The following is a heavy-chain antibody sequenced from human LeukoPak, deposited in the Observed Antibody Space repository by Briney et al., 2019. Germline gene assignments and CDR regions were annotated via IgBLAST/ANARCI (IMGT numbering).Heavy chain of an antibody. CDR2: IYYSGST. CDR1: GGSISSSSYY. J-gene: IGHJ4*02. Sequence: SETLSPTCTVSGGSISSSSYYWGWIRQPPGKGLEWIGSIYYSGSTYYNPSLKSRVTISVDTSKNQFSLKLSSVTAADTAVYYCARRGMGSSSSYWGQGTLVTVSS. CDR3: ARRGMGSSSSY. D-gene: IGHD6-6*01. V-gene: IGHV4-39*01.